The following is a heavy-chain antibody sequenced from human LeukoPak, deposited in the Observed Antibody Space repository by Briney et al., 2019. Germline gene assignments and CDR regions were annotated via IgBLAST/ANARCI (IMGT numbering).Heavy chain of an antibody. CDR1: GFIFSSYS. CDR2: ISHDEINK. D-gene: IGHD3-3*02. CDR3: ARDTLALKETTLDY. J-gene: IGHJ4*02. V-gene: IGHV3-30*03. Sequence: GGSLRLSCAASGFIFSSYSMNWVRQAPGKGLEWVALISHDEINKYYADSVKGRFTISRDNSKNTLYLQMNSLRAEDTALYYCARDTLALKETTLDYWGQGTLVTVSS.